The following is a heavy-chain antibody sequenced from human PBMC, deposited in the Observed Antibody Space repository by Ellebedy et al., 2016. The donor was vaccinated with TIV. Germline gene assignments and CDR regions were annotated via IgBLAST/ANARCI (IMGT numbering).Heavy chain of an antibody. D-gene: IGHD6-19*01. V-gene: IGHV4-59*01. J-gene: IGHJ5*02. CDR1: GGSISSYY. CDR3: ATYSSGWYFDP. CDR2: VYYSGTT. Sequence: MPSETLSLTCIVSGGSISSYYWNWVRQPPGKGLEWIGYVYYSGTTSYNPSLKSRVTISVDTSKNQFSLKLSSVTAADTAVYYCATYSSGWYFDPWGQGTQVTVSS.